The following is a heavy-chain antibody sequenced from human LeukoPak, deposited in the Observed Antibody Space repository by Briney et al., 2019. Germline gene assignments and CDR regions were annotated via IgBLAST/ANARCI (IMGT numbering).Heavy chain of an antibody. CDR3: ARSPPADYSSSWYYPSVYYFDY. Sequence: GGSLRLSCAASGFTFSSYGMHWVRQAPGKGLEWVAVIWYGGSNKYYADSVKGRFTISRDNSKNTLYLQMNSLRAEDTAVYYCARSPPADYSSSWYYPSVYYFDYWGQGTLVTVSS. J-gene: IGHJ4*02. CDR1: GFTFSSYG. V-gene: IGHV3-33*01. D-gene: IGHD6-13*01. CDR2: IWYGGSNK.